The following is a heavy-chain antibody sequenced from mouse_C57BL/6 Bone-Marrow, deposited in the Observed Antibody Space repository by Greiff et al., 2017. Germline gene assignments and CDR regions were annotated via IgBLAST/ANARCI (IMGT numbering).Heavy chain of an antibody. CDR1: GYTFTSYG. CDR2: IYPRSGNT. V-gene: IGHV1-81*01. J-gene: IGHJ2*01. D-gene: IGHD2-1*01. CDR3: VCPNYSYYFDY. Sequence: QVQLKQSGAELARPGASVKLSCKASGYTFTSYGISWVKQRTGQGLEWIGEIYPRSGNTYYNEKFKGKATLTADKSSSTAYMELRSLTSEDSAVYFCVCPNYSYYFDYWGQGTTLTVSS.